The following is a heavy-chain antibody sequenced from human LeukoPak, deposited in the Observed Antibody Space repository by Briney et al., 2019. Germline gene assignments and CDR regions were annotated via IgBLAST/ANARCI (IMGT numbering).Heavy chain of an antibody. J-gene: IGHJ5*02. Sequence: SETLSLTCTVSGGSISSSSYYWGWIRQPPGKGLEWIGSIYYSGSTYYNPSLKSRVTISVDTSKNQFSLKLRSVTAADTAVYYCARGAPSDRNYISFDPWGQGTLVTVSS. V-gene: IGHV4-39*07. CDR2: IYYSGST. D-gene: IGHD1-7*01. CDR1: GGSISSSSYY. CDR3: ARGAPSDRNYISFDP.